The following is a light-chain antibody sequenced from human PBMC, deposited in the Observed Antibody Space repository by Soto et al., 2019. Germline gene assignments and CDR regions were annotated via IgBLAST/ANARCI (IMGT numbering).Light chain of an antibody. CDR3: QQAFSAEWT. CDR1: QSIGTF. CDR2: TSF. J-gene: IGKJ1*01. Sequence: IQMTQSPSSLSASVGDRVAITCRASQSIGTFLNWYQQKPGEAPNLLIHTSFTLYSGVPSRFSGTGSGTDFTPTISSLQPEDFATYFCQQAFSAEWTFGQGTKVDIK. V-gene: IGKV1-39*01.